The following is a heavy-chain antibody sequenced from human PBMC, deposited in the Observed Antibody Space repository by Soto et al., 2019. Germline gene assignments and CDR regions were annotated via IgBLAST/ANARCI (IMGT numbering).Heavy chain of an antibody. J-gene: IGHJ4*02. CDR1: GFTFSSYA. V-gene: IGHV3-30-3*01. CDR2: ISYDGSNK. CDR3: ARTTVWFGEFSYYFDY. D-gene: IGHD3-10*01. Sequence: GESLKISCAASGFTFSSYAMHWVRQAPGKGLEWVAVISYDGSNKYYADSVKGRFTISRDNSKNTLYLQMNSLRAEDTAVYYCARTTVWFGEFSYYFDYWGQGTLVTVSS.